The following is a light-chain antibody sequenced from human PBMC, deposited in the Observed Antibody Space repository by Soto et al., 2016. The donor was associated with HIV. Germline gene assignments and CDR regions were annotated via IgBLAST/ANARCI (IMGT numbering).Light chain of an antibody. CDR3: QQYYSSPGP. Sequence: DIQMTQSPSSLSASVGDRVTITCRAGQDISNSLAWYQQKPGKAPKLLLYGASTLESGVPSRFSGSESGTDYTLTISSLQPEDFATYYCQQYYSSPGPFGQGTKLEIK. CDR1: QDISNS. J-gene: IGKJ2*01. CDR2: GAS. V-gene: IGKV1-NL1*01.